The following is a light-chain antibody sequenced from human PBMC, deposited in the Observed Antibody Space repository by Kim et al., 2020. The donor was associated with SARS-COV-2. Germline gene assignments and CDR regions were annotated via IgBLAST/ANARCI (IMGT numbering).Light chain of an antibody. CDR2: GAS. CDR1: QTVRSNY. V-gene: IGKV3-20*01. Sequence: EIVLTQSPGTLSLSPGERATLSCRASQTVRSNYLAWYQHKPGQSPRLLIYGASSRATGIPHRFSGSASGTDFTLTISRLEPEDFAVYYCQYYDNSPPRFTFGPGTKVDIK. J-gene: IGKJ3*01. CDR3: QYYDNSPPRFT.